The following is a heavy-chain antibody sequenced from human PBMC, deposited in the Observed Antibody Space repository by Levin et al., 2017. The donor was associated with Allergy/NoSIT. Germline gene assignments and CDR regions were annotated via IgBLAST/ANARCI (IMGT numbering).Heavy chain of an antibody. CDR3: AREAAAPRYMDV. Sequence: PGGSLRLSCAASGFTFSSYSMNWVRQAPGKGLEWVSSISSSSSYIYYADSVKGRFTISRDNAKNSLYLQMNSLRAEDTAVYYCAREAAAPRYMDVWGKGTTVTVSS. J-gene: IGHJ6*03. CDR2: ISSSSSYI. CDR1: GFTFSSYS. V-gene: IGHV3-21*01. D-gene: IGHD6-13*01.